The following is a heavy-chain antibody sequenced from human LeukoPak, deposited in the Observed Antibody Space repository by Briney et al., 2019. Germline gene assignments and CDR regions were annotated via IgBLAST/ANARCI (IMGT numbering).Heavy chain of an antibody. D-gene: IGHD3-9*01. J-gene: IGHJ4*02. CDR3: ARSTSSEYDIYHFDY. V-gene: IGHV3-33*01. CDR2: IWYDGNNK. Sequence: GGSLRLSCAASGFTFSSYGMHRVRQAPGKGLEWVAVIWYDGNNKYYADSVKGRFTISRDNSKNTLYLQMNSLRAEDTAVYYCARSTSSEYDIYHFDYWGQGTLVTVSS. CDR1: GFTFSSYG.